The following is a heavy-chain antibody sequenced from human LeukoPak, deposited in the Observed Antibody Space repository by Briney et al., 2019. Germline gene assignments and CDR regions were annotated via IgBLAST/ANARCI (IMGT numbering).Heavy chain of an antibody. J-gene: IGHJ4*02. Sequence: PSQTLSLTCTVSGGSISSGDNYWSWIRQPPGKGLKWIGYIYYSGSTYYNPSLKSRVTMSVDPSKNQFSLKLSSVTAADTAVYYCARSPRRDYDPTDFDYWGQGTLVTVSS. CDR3: ARSPRRDYDPTDFDY. CDR1: GGSISSGDNY. V-gene: IGHV4-30-4*01. CDR2: IYYSGST. D-gene: IGHD5-12*01.